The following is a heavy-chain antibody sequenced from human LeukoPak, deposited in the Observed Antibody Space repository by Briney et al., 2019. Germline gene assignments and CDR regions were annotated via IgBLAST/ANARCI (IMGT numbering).Heavy chain of an antibody. CDR2: IIPIFGTA. CDR3: ARAKYDSSGYYAPSPPPDY. J-gene: IGHJ4*02. D-gene: IGHD3-22*01. V-gene: IGHV1-69*05. CDR1: GDTFSSYA. Sequence: SVKVSCKASGDTFSSYAISWVRQAPGQGLEWMGRIIPIFGTANYAQKFQGRVTITTDESTSTVYMELSSLRSEDTAVYYCARAKYDSSGYYAPSPPPDYWGQGTLVTVSS.